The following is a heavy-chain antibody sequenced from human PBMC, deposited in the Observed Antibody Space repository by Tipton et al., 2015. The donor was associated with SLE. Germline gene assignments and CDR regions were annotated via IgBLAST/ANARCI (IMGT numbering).Heavy chain of an antibody. CDR2: IRYDGSNK. J-gene: IGHJ1*01. D-gene: IGHD1-26*01. CDR3: ASAGRAPQYFQH. CDR1: GFTFSSYS. Sequence: SLRLSCAASGFTFSSYSMNWVRQAPGKGLEWVAFIRYDGSNKYYADSVKGRFTISRDNSKNTLYLQMNSLRAEDTAVYYCASAGRAPQYFQHWGQGTLVTVSS. V-gene: IGHV3-33*08.